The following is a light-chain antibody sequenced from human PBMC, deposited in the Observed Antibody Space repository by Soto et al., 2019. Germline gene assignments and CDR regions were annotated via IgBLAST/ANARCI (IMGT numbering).Light chain of an antibody. V-gene: IGKV3D-20*01. J-gene: IGKJ1*01. Sequence: EIVLTQSPATLSLSPGERASLSCGASQSVRSSYVAWYQQKPGLAPRLLIYDALTRAIDIPDRFTGSGSGTDFTLTISRLEPEDSAVYYCHQYGGSPGTFSQGTKVEIK. CDR2: DAL. CDR1: QSVRSSY. CDR3: HQYGGSPGT.